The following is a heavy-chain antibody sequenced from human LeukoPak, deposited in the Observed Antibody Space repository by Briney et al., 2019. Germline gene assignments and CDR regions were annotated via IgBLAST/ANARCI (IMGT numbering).Heavy chain of an antibody. Sequence: SLKVSCKASGCTFTSDYMHWVRQTPGQGLEWMGIINPSGGSTSYAQKFQGRVTMTRDTSTSTVYMELSSLRSEDTAVYYCGLAAAVNWGQGTLVTVSS. CDR3: GLAAAVN. CDR1: GCTFTSDY. V-gene: IGHV1-46*01. D-gene: IGHD6-13*01. CDR2: INPSGGST. J-gene: IGHJ4*02.